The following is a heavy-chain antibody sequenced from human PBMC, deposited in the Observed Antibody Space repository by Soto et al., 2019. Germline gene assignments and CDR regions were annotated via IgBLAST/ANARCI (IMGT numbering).Heavy chain of an antibody. D-gene: IGHD5-18*01. CDR3: ARYGYSYSARSFDY. J-gene: IGHJ4*02. CDR2: IYHTEST. Sequence: TSETLSLTCAVSGHSISSGFYYWGWVRQPPGKGLEWIGSIYHTESTYYNPSLKSRVTTSVDTSKNQLSLKLSSMTAADTAVYFCARYGYSYSARSFDYWGQGTRVTVSS. CDR1: GHSISSGFYY. V-gene: IGHV4-38-2*01.